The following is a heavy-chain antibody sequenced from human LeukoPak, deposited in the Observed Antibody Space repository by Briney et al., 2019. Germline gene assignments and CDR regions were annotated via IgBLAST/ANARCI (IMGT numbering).Heavy chain of an antibody. D-gene: IGHD3-22*01. CDR1: GGTFSSYA. J-gene: IGHJ4*02. CDR3: ARGYYDSSGAFDY. Sequence: ASVKVSCKASGGTFSSYAISWVRQDPGQGLEWMGGIIPIFGTANYAQKFQGRVTITADESTSTAYMELSSLRSEDTAVYYCARGYYDSSGAFDYWGQGTLVTVSS. V-gene: IGHV1-69*13. CDR2: IIPIFGTA.